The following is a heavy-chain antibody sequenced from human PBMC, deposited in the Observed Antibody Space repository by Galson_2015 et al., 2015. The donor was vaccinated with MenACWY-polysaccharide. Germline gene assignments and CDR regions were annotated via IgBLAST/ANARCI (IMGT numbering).Heavy chain of an antibody. CDR1: TPNFASYW. J-gene: IGHJ5*02. CDR3: ARLEYGYCSGISCGWFDP. Sequence: QSGAEVKKPGESLKISCTGSTPNFASYWIGWVRQMPGKGLEWMGTIFVGDSDTRYSPFFQGQVTISVDKSISTAFLQWRSLKASDTATYYCARLEYGYCSGISCGWFDPWGQGTRVTVSS. D-gene: IGHD2-2*03. CDR2: IFVGDSDT. V-gene: IGHV5-51*01.